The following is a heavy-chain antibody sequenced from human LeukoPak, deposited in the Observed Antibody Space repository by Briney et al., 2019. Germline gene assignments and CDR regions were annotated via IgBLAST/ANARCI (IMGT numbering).Heavy chain of an antibody. D-gene: IGHD2-2*01. CDR2: INSDGSWT. V-gene: IGHV3-74*01. CDR1: GNYW. Sequence: GRSLRLSCAASGNYWMHWVRQAPGKGLVWVSHINSDGSWTSYADSVKGRFTISKDNAKNTVYLQMNNLRAEDTAVYYCVSFYETYWGRGTLVTVSS. J-gene: IGHJ4*02. CDR3: VSFYETY.